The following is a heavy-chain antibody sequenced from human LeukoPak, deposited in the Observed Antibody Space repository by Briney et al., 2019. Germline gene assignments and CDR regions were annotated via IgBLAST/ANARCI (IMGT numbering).Heavy chain of an antibody. CDR3: ARVLSSSGYYAPFDY. Sequence: SETLSLTCTVSGASISSSSYYWGWIRQPPGKGLEWIGSIYYSGSTYYNPSLKSRATISIDTSKNQFSLKLSSVTAADTAVYYCARVLSSSGYYAPFDYWGQGTLVTVSS. J-gene: IGHJ4*02. V-gene: IGHV4-39*07. D-gene: IGHD3-22*01. CDR2: IYYSGST. CDR1: GASISSSSYY.